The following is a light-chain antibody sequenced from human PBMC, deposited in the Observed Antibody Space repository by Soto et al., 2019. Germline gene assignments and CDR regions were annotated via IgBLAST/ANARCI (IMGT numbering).Light chain of an antibody. CDR2: GAS. CDR1: QTINNRY. J-gene: IGKJ3*01. CDR3: HQFASSPGFT. V-gene: IGKV3-20*01. Sequence: EIVLTQSPGTLSLSPGERATLSCRASQTINNRYLAWYQQKPGQAPRLLIYGASSRATGIPDRFSGSGSGTDFTLTISRLEPEDFAVYYCHQFASSPGFTFGPGTKVDMK.